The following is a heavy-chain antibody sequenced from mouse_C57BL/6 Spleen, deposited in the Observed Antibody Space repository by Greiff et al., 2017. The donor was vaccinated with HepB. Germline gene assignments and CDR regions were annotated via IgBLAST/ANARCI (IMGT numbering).Heavy chain of an antibody. D-gene: IGHD1-1*01. CDR3: ARKADYYGSSYFDY. CDR1: GYSFTGYY. J-gene: IGHJ2*01. Sequence: VQLQQSGPELVKPGASVKISCKASGYSFTGYYMNWVKQSPEKSLEWIGEINPSTGGTTYNQKFKAKATLTVDKSSSTAYMQLKSLTSEDSAVYYCARKADYYGSSYFDYWGQGTTLTVSS. V-gene: IGHV1-42*01. CDR2: INPSTGGT.